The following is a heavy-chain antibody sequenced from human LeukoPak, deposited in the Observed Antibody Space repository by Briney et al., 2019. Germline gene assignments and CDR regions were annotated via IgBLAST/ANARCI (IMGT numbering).Heavy chain of an antibody. CDR2: IYYTGST. CDR3: ARVAVTTDLYYYYYYYMDV. CDR1: GGSINGYY. V-gene: IGHV4-59*01. Sequence: PSETLSLTCTASGGSINGYYWNWIRQPPGKGLEWIGYIYYTGSTNYNPSLKSRVTISLDTSKNQFSLKLSSVTAADTAVYYCARVAVTTDLYYYYYYYMDVWGKGTTVTVSS. D-gene: IGHD4-11*01. J-gene: IGHJ6*03.